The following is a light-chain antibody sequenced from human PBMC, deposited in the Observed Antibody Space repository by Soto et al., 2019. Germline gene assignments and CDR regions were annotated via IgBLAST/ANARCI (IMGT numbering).Light chain of an antibody. CDR2: GAS. CDR1: QSVSSSY. J-gene: IGKJ2*01. V-gene: IGKV3-20*01. CDR3: QQYDTSPPKYT. Sequence: EIVLTQSPGTLSLSPGERATLSCRASQSVSSSYLAWYQQKPGQAPRLLIYGASSSATDIPDRFSGSGSGTDFTLTISRLEPEDFAVYYCQQYDTSPPKYTFGQGTKLEIK.